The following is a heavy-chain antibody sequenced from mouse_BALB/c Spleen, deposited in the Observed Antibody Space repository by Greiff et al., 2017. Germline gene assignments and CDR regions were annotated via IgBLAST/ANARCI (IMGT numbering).Heavy chain of an antibody. D-gene: IGHD1-2*01. CDR2: IDPANGNT. J-gene: IGHJ4*01. V-gene: IGHV14-3*02. CDR3: ARVITTATGYYYAMDY. Sequence: VHVKQSGAELVKPGASVKLSCTASGFNIKDTYMHWVKQRPEQGLEWIGRIDPANGNTKYDPKFQGKATITADTSSNTAYLQLSSLTSEDTAVYYCARVITTATGYYYAMDYWGQGTSVTVSS. CDR1: GFNIKDTY.